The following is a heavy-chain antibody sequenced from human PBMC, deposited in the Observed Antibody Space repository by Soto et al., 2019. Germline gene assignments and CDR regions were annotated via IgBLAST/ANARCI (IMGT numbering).Heavy chain of an antibody. J-gene: IGHJ3*01. V-gene: IGHV4-34*01. D-gene: IGHD6-19*01. CDR3: ARGGSSDWQVAFDF. CDR1: GWSFSGYF. CDR2: VNHNGRN. Sequence: WGPLSLTCGVYGWSFSGYFWNWSRQTPWKGLEWIGKVNHNGRNNYNPSLKSRVTISLDMSKNQISLKLTSVTAADTAVYYCARGGSSDWQVAFDFWGQGTMVTVAS.